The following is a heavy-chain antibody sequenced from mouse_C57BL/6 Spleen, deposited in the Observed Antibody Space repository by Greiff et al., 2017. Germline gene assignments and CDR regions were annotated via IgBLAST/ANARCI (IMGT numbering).Heavy chain of an antibody. CDR1: GYTFTSYW. V-gene: IGHV1-61*01. CDR2: IYPSDSET. D-gene: IGHD2-1*01. J-gene: IGHJ2*01. CDR3: AREPYGRYFDY. Sequence: QVQLQQPGAELVRPGSSVKLSCKASGYTFTSYWMDWVKQRPGQGLEWIGNIYPSDSETHYNQKFKDKATLTVDKSSSTAYMQLSSLTSEDSAVYYCAREPYGRYFDYWGQGTTLTVSS.